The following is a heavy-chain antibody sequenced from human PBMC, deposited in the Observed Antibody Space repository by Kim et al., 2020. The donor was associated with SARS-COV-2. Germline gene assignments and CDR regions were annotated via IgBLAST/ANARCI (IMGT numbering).Heavy chain of an antibody. D-gene: IGHD3-22*01. CDR1: GASVNSYY. J-gene: IGHJ5*01. Sequence: SETLSLTCTVSGASVNSYYSSWYRQFPGKGLEWIGYIYYSGNTKYNPSLKSRVTISLDRSKNPFSLNLRSVTAADTPTYYCACPSNSYASSFDSAWG. V-gene: IGHV4-59*02. CDR3: ACPSNSYASSFDSA. CDR2: IYYSGNT.